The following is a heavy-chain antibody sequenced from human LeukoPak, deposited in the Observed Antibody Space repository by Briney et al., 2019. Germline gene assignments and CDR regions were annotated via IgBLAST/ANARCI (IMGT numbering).Heavy chain of an antibody. V-gene: IGHV1-18*01. D-gene: IGHD1-1*01. CDR3: ARAGAAWMEPMGFFNS. Sequence: GASVKVSCKASGYTFTSYGISWVRRAPGQGLEWMGWISAYNGNTNYARKLQGRVTMTTDTSTSTAYMEVSSLISDDTALYYCARAGAAWMEPMGFFNSWGQGTLVTVSS. CDR2: ISAYNGNT. CDR1: GYTFTSYG. J-gene: IGHJ4*02.